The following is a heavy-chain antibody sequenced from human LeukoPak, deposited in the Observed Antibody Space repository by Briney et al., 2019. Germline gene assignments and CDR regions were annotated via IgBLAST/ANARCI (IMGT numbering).Heavy chain of an antibody. V-gene: IGHV1-46*01. Sequence: ASVKVSCKPSGYTFTSNYIHWVRQAPGQGLEWMGIINPSGGSTSYAQKFQGRVPMTRDTSTSTVYMYLSSLRSEDTAVYYCARDSLYGVVDYWGQGTLVTVSS. D-gene: IGHD4-17*01. J-gene: IGHJ4*02. CDR3: ARDSLYGVVDY. CDR1: GYTFTSNY. CDR2: INPSGGST.